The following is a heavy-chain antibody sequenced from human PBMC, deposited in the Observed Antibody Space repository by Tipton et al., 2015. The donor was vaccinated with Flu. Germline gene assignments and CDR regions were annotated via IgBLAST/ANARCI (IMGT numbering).Heavy chain of an antibody. CDR1: GFTFKTYG. CDR2: ISPYNGNT. Sequence: QSGPEVKKPGASVKVSCKASGFTFKTYGITWVRQAPGQGLEWMGWISPYNGNTNYAENLQDRVTMTTDTSTTTAYLEVRSLRSDDTAVYCCARGGWMPSPLDCWGQGTLVTVSS. J-gene: IGHJ4*02. D-gene: IGHD5-12*01. CDR3: ARGGWMPSPLDC. V-gene: IGHV1-18*01.